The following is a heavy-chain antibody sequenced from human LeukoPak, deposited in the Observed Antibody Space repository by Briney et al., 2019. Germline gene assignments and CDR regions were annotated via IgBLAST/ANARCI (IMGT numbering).Heavy chain of an antibody. Sequence: ASVKVSCKASGYTFTGYYMHWVRQAPGQGLEWMGWINSNSGGTNYAQKFQGRVTMTRDTSISTAYMELSRLRSDDTAVYYCARDCSSTSCTSDYWGQGTLVTVSS. CDR2: INSNSGGT. V-gene: IGHV1-2*02. D-gene: IGHD2-2*01. CDR1: GYTFTGYY. J-gene: IGHJ4*02. CDR3: ARDCSSTSCTSDY.